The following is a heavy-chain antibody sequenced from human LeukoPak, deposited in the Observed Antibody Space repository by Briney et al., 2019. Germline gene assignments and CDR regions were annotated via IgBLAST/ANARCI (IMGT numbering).Heavy chain of an antibody. CDR3: ARRGLRGVDY. V-gene: IGHV4-39*07. Sequence: PSETLSLTCTVSGGSISSSSYYWGWIRQPPGKGLEWIGSIYYSGSTNYNPSLKSRVTISVDTSKNQFSLKLSSVTAADTAVYYCARRGLRGVDYWGQGTLVTVSS. D-gene: IGHD3-10*01. J-gene: IGHJ4*02. CDR2: IYYSGST. CDR1: GGSISSSSYY.